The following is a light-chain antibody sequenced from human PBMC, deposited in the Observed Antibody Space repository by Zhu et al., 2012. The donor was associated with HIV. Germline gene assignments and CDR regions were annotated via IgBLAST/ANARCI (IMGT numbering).Light chain of an antibody. Sequence: EIVLTQSPGTLSLSPGERATLSCRASQSVFSTYLAWYQQKPGQAPRLLIYGAFRRVTGIPDRFSGSGSGTEFTLTISSLQPEDFATYFCQHLTLYPTFGGGSKVEIK. J-gene: IGKJ4*01. CDR2: GAF. V-gene: IGKV3-20*01. CDR3: QHLTLYPT. CDR1: QSVFSTY.